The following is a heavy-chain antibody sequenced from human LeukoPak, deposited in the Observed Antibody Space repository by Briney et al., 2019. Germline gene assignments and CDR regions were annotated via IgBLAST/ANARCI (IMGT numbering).Heavy chain of an antibody. V-gene: IGHV3-7*01. CDR1: GFTFSTYW. CDR3: ARGRLRDY. D-gene: IGHD4/OR15-4a*01. Sequence: GGSLRLSCAASGFTFSTYWMSWVRQAPGKGLEWVANIKRDGSEKYYLDSVKGRFTISRDDPNNSLYLQLDSLRVEDTAVYFCARGRLRDYWGQGTLVTVSS. J-gene: IGHJ4*02. CDR2: IKRDGSEK.